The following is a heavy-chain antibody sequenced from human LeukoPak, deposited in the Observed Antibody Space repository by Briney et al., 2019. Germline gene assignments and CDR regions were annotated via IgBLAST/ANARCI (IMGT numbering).Heavy chain of an antibody. J-gene: IGHJ4*02. CDR2: ISSSGSTI. D-gene: IGHD3-22*01. V-gene: IGHV3-48*03. CDR1: GFTFSSYE. Sequence: GGSLRLSCAASGFTFSSYEMNWVRQAPGKGPEWVSYISSSGSTIYYADSVKGRFTISRDNAKNSLYLQMNSLRAEDTALYYCARGGYYDSRYFDYWGQGTLVTVSS. CDR3: ARGGYYDSRYFDY.